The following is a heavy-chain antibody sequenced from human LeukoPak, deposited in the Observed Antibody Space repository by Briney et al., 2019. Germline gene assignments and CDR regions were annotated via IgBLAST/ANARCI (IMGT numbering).Heavy chain of an antibody. V-gene: IGHV4-38-2*02. CDR1: GYSISSGYY. Sequence: SETLSLTCTVSGYSISSGYYWGWIRQPPGKGLEWIGSIYHSGGTYYNPSLKSRVTISVDTSKNQFSLKLSSVTAADTAVYYCARFVMVRVRMGTIDYWGQGTLVTVSS. CDR2: IYHSGGT. CDR3: ARFVMVRVRMGTIDY. D-gene: IGHD3-10*01. J-gene: IGHJ4*02.